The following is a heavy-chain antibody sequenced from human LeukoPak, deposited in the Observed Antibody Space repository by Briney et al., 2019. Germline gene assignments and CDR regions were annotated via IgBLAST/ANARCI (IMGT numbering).Heavy chain of an antibody. CDR1: GFTFSSYG. CDR2: ISYDGSNK. J-gene: IGHJ6*03. Sequence: GSLRLSCAASGFTFSSYGMHWVRQAPGKGLEWVAVISYDGSNKYYTDSVKGRFTISRDNAKNSLYLQMNSLRAEDTAVYYCVRGSLGSGVVVYYYYYLDVWGKGNTVTGSS. V-gene: IGHV3-30*03. CDR3: VRGSLGSGVVVYYYYYLDV. D-gene: IGHD3-3*01.